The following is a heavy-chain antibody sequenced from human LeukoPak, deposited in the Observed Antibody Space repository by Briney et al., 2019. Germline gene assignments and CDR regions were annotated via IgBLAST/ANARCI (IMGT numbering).Heavy chain of an antibody. Sequence: GGSLRLSCAASGFTFRSHAMSWVRRAPGRGLEWVSAIRGDGATMFYADSVKGRITVSRDNSKNTLYLQFDSLRVDDTAVYYCARDQFRDYFRGADYWGQGTLVTVSS. CDR3: ARDQFRDYFRGADY. CDR1: GFTFRSHA. V-gene: IGHV3-23*01. J-gene: IGHJ4*02. CDR2: IRGDGATM. D-gene: IGHD3-16*01.